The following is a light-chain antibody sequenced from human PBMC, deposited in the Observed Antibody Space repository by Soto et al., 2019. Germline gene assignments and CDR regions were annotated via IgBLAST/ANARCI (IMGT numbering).Light chain of an antibody. V-gene: IGKV1-12*01. CDR1: QDITNW. J-gene: IGKJ4*01. Sequence: DIQMTQSPSSLSASVGDRVTITCRASQDITNWLAWYQQRPGKAPKLLIYAASSLQSGVPSRFRGSASGTDFSLTISSLQPEDFATYFCKQSKSFPLSFGGGTKVEMK. CDR2: AAS. CDR3: KQSKSFPLS.